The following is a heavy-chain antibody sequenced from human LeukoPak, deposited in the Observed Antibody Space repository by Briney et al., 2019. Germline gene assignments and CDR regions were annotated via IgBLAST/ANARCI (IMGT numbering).Heavy chain of an antibody. CDR2: ISAYNGNT. V-gene: IGHV1-18*01. CDR1: GYTFTSYD. J-gene: IGHJ4*02. D-gene: IGHD6-19*01. CDR3: ARGAAVARLDY. Sequence: ASVKVSCKASGYTFTSYDINWVRQAPGQGLEWMGWISAYNGNTNYAQKLQGRVTMTTDTSMSTAYMELRSLRSDDTAVYYCARGAAVARLDYWGQGTLVTVSS.